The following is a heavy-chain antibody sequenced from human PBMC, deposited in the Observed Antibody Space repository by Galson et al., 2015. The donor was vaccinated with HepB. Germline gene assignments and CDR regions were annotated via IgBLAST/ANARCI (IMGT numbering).Heavy chain of an antibody. V-gene: IGHV3-23*01. CDR1: GFTFSSYA. D-gene: IGHD6-19*01. CDR3: TKEKDNTGWYDY. J-gene: IGHJ4*02. CDR2: ISSDGGTT. Sequence: SLRLSCAASGFTFSSYARTWVRQPPGQGLEWVTAISSDGGTTYYADSVKGRFTISRDNSRNTAFLQMNTLRAEDSAVYYCTKEKDNTGWYDYWGPGTLVTVSS.